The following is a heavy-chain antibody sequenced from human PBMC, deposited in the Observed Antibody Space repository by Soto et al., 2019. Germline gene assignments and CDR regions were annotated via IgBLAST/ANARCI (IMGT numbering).Heavy chain of an antibody. CDR3: AREFGISGGFDP. CDR1: GFTFSSYA. D-gene: IGHD1-26*01. CDR2: ISYDGSNK. Sequence: QVQLVESGGGVVQPGRSLRLSCAASGFTFSSYAMHWVRQAPGKGLEWVAVISYDGSNKYYADSVKGRFTISRDNSKNTLYLQMNSLRAEDTAVYYCAREFGISGGFDPWGQGTLVTVSS. V-gene: IGHV3-30-3*01. J-gene: IGHJ5*02.